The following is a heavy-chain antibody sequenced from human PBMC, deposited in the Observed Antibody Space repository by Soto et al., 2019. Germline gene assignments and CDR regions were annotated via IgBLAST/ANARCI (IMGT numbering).Heavy chain of an antibody. D-gene: IGHD2-15*01. J-gene: IGHJ4*02. CDR1: GGSISSSNFY. V-gene: IGHV4-39*01. CDR3: AKDASCYSCGA. CDR2: IHYGGST. Sequence: QLQLQESGPGLMKPSETLSLTCAVSGGSISSSNFYWGWFRQPPGKGLEWIGSIHYGGSTYYNPSLESRVTIAIDTSKNQFSLNVSSVTAADTAVYYCAKDASCYSCGAWGQGALVTVSS.